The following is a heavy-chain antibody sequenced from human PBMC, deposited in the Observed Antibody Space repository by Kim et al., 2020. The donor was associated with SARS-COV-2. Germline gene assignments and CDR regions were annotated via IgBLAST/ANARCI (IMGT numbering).Heavy chain of an antibody. V-gene: IGHV4-59*02. CDR1: GASVSTYY. CDR3: ATHFYDASGHIRRGGAFD. Sequence: SETLSLTCTVSGASVSTYYWSWIRQAPGKGLEGIGYIYSSLTTKYNPSLKSRVTISVDTSKNQVSLKLPSATAADTAVYYCATHFYDASGHIRRGGAFD. CDR2: IYSSLTT. J-gene: IGHJ3*02. D-gene: IGHD3-22*01.